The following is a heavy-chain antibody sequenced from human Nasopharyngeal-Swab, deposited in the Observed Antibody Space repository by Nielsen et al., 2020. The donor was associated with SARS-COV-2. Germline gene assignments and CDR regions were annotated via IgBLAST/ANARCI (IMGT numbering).Heavy chain of an antibody. D-gene: IGHD1-26*01. CDR2: INTNTGNP. J-gene: IGHJ4*02. Sequence: WVRQAPGQGLEWMGWINTNTGNPTYAQGFTGRFVFSLDTPVSTAYLQISSLKAEDTAVYYCARDAVGATIGFFYYWGQGTLVTVSS. CDR3: ARDAVGATIGFFYY. V-gene: IGHV7-4-1*02.